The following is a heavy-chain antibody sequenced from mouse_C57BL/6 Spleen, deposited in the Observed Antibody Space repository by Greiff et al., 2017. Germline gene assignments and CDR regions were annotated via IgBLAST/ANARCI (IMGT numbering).Heavy chain of an antibody. Sequence: QVQLQQPGAELVKPGASVKMSCKASGYTFTSYWITWVKQRPGQGLEWIGEIYPGSGSTNYNEKFKSKATLTVDTSSSTAYMQLSSLTSEDSAVYYCARGKGLQGAMDYWGQGTSVTVSS. CDR2: IYPGSGST. D-gene: IGHD2-4*01. J-gene: IGHJ4*01. V-gene: IGHV1-55*01. CDR1: GYTFTSYW. CDR3: ARGKGLQGAMDY.